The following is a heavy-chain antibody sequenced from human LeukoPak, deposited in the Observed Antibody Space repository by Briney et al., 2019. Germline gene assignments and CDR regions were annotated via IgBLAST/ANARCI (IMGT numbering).Heavy chain of an antibody. J-gene: IGHJ3*01. CDR3: AEYSGSS. D-gene: IGHD1-26*01. CDR2: IYYSGST. CDR1: GGSISSYY. Sequence: SETLSLTCTVSGGSISSYYWSWIRQPPGKGLEWIGYIYYSGSTNYNPSLKSRVTISVDTSKNQFSLKLSSVTAADTAVHYCAEYSGSSWGQGTMVTVSS. V-gene: IGHV4-59*01.